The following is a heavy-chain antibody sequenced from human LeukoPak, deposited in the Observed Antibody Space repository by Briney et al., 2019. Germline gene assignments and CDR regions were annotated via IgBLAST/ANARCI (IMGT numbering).Heavy chain of an antibody. CDR2: IKQDGSEK. CDR3: AKDLGSVVTPPSLDY. D-gene: IGHD4-23*01. J-gene: IGHJ4*02. Sequence: GGSLRLSCAASGFTFSNYWMSWVRQAPGKGLEWVANIKQDGSEKYYVDSVKGRFTISRDNAENSLYLQMNSLRAEDTAVYYCAKDLGSVVTPPSLDYWGQGTLVTVSS. V-gene: IGHV3-7*03. CDR1: GFTFSNYW.